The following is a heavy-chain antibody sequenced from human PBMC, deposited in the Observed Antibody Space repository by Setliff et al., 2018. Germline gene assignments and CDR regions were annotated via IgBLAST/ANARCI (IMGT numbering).Heavy chain of an antibody. J-gene: IGHJ6*03. V-gene: IGHV4-59*11. CDR1: GGSIGPHY. CDR2: IFYSDTA. Sequence: SETLSLTCTVSGGSIGPHYWSWIRQAPGKGLEWIGHIFYSDTAKYNPSLESRAAISVDSSKNQFSLKLRSVTAADTAVYYCARGLEGEDYFYYMDVWGKGNTVTVSS. D-gene: IGHD2-21*01. CDR3: ARGLEGEDYFYYMDV.